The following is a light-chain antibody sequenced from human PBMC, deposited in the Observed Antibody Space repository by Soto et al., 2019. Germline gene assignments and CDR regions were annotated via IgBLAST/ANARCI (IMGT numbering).Light chain of an antibody. CDR2: EVS. Sequence: QSALTQPPSASGSPGQSVTISCTGTSSDVGAYNYVSWYQQHPGKAPKLMIYEVSKRPSGVPDRFSGSKSGNTASLTVSGLQAEDEADYYGSSYAGSNNWVFGGGTKVTVL. CDR3: SSYAGSNNWV. J-gene: IGLJ3*02. CDR1: SSDVGAYNY. V-gene: IGLV2-8*01.